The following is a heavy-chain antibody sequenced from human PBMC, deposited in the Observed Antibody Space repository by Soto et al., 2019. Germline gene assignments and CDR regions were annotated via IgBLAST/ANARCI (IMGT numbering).Heavy chain of an antibody. CDR1: GGPFSGYY. D-gene: IGHD2-15*01. CDR3: AREPYSGYYGMDV. CDR2: INHSGST. V-gene: IGHV4-34*01. J-gene: IGHJ6*02. Sequence: WETLSLTCAVYGGPFSGYYWSWIRQPPGKGLEWIGEINHSGSTNYNPSLKSRVTISVDTSKNQFSLKLSSVTAADTAVYYCAREPYSGYYGMDVWGQGTTVTVSS.